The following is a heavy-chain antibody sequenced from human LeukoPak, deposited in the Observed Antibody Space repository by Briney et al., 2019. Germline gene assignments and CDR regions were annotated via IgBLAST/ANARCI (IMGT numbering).Heavy chain of an antibody. CDR2: INPNSGGT. J-gene: IGHJ6*03. V-gene: IGHV1-2*02. D-gene: IGHD1-26*01. CDR3: AGVGASSDYMDV. Sequence: GASVKVSCKASGYTFTSYGISWVRQAPGQGLEWMGWINPNSGGTNYAQKFQGRVTMTRDTSISTAYMELSRLRSDDTAVYYCAGVGASSDYMDVWGKGTTDTVSS. CDR1: GYTFTSYG.